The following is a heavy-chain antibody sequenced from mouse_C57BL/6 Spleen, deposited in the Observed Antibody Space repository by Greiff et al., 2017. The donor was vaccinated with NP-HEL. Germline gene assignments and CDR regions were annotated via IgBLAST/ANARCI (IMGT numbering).Heavy chain of an antibody. CDR1: GYTFTSSG. CDR2: IYPRSGNT. Sequence: QVQLQQSGAELARPGASVKLSCKASGYTFTSSGLSWVKQSTGQGLEWIGEIYPRSGNTYYNEKFKGKATLTADKSSSTAYRELRSLTSEDSAVYFCARGVYYYGSSYEFDYWGQGTTLTVSS. CDR3: ARGVYYYGSSYEFDY. V-gene: IGHV1-81*01. D-gene: IGHD1-1*01. J-gene: IGHJ2*01.